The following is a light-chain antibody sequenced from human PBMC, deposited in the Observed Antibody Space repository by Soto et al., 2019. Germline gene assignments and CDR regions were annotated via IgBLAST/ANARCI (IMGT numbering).Light chain of an antibody. CDR1: QYINTR. CDR3: QHRSNWPLT. V-gene: IGKV3-11*01. Sequence: EIVLTQSPATLSSFPGDRVTLSCRASQYINTRLAWYQHRPGQAPRLLIYGASTRATGIPARFSGSGSGTDFTLTISSLEPEDFAVYYCQHRSNWPLTFGGGTKVDIK. CDR2: GAS. J-gene: IGKJ4*01.